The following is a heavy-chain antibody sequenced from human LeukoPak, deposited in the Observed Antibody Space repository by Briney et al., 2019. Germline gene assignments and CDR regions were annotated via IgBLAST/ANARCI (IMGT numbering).Heavy chain of an antibody. Sequence: PSETLSLTCAVCGGSFSGYYWSWIRQPPGKGLEWIGEINHSGSTNYNPSLKSRVTISVDTSKNQFSLKLSSVTAADTAVYYCARGSAFDPWGQGTLVTVSS. V-gene: IGHV4-34*01. CDR1: GGSFSGYY. CDR2: INHSGST. CDR3: ARGSAFDP. J-gene: IGHJ5*02.